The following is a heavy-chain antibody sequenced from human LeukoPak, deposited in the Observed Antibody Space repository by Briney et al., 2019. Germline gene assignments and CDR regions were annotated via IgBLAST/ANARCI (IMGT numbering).Heavy chain of an antibody. V-gene: IGHV3-23*01. CDR2: ILHNGDST. J-gene: IGHJ3*02. Sequence: PGGSLRLSCAASGFTCSTYVMSWVRQAPGKGLEWLSLILHNGDSTYYADSVKGRFTISRDNSKNTLYLQMNSLRAEDTAVYCCARLSSFAFDIWGQGTMVTVSS. D-gene: IGHD3-16*02. CDR1: GFTCSTYV. CDR3: ARLSSFAFDI.